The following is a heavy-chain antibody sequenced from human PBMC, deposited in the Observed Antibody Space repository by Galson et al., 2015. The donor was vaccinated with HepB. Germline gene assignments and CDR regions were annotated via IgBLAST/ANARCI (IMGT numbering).Heavy chain of an antibody. D-gene: IGHD6-6*01. V-gene: IGHV3-21*03. CDR1: GFTLSNYN. CDR3: ARDWRESRPSDDAFDI. CDR2: SSRGRSYM. Sequence: SLRLSCAASGFTLSNYNMNWVRRAPGKGLEWVSSSSRGRSYMFYADSVKGRFTISRDNAQNSLYLQMNSLRVEDTAVYYCARDWRESRPSDDAFDIWGQGTMVTVSS. J-gene: IGHJ3*02.